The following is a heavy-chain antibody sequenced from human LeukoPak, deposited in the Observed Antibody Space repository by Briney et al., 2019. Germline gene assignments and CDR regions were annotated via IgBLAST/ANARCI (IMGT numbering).Heavy chain of an antibody. CDR2: IKSKTDGGTT. Sequence: GGSLRLSCAASGFTFSNAWMSWVRQAPGKGLEWVGRIKSKTDGGTTDYAALVKGRFTISRDDSKNTLYLQMNSLKTEDTAVYYCTTLYDILTGYYPRWGQGTLVTVSS. V-gene: IGHV3-15*01. D-gene: IGHD3-9*01. J-gene: IGHJ4*02. CDR3: TTLYDILTGYYPR. CDR1: GFTFSNAW.